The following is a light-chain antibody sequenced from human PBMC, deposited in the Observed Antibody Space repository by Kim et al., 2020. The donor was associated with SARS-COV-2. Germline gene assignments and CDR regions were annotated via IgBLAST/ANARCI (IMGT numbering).Light chain of an antibody. Sequence: LSPGERATLSCRASQSVTSNYLAWYQQKPGQTPRLLIYGASSRATGIPDRFSGSGSGTDFTLTISRLEPEDFAVYYCQQYGSSPRFGGGTKVDIK. V-gene: IGKV3-20*01. CDR3: QQYGSSPR. CDR1: QSVTSNY. J-gene: IGKJ4*01. CDR2: GAS.